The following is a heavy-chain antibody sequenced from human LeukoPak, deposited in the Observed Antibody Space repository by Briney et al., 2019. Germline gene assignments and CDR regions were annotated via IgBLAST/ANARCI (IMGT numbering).Heavy chain of an antibody. Sequence: GGSLRLSCAASGFTVSSNYMSWVRQAPGKGLEWVSVIYSGGSTYYADSVKGRFTISRDNSKNTLYLQMNSLRAEDTAVYYCARAKWSREWFGELSGAFDIWGQGTMVTVSS. V-gene: IGHV3-53*01. CDR1: GFTVSSNY. CDR2: IYSGGST. D-gene: IGHD3-10*01. J-gene: IGHJ3*02. CDR3: ARAKWSREWFGELSGAFDI.